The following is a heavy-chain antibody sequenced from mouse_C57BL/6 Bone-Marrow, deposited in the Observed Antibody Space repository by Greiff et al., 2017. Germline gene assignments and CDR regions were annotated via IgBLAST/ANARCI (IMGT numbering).Heavy chain of an antibody. J-gene: IGHJ4*01. CDR2: ISSGGDYI. Sequence: VQLKESGEGLVKPGGSLKLSCAASGFTFSSYAMSWVRQTPEKRLEWVAYISSGGDYIYYADTVKGRFTISRDNARNTLYLQMSSLKSEDTAMYYCTRGYYGSVYYYAMDYWGQGTSVTVSS. D-gene: IGHD1-1*01. V-gene: IGHV5-9-1*02. CDR3: TRGYYGSVYYYAMDY. CDR1: GFTFSSYA.